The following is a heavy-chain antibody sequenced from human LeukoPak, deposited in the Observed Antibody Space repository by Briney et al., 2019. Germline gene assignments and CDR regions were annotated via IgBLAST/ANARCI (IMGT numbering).Heavy chain of an antibody. J-gene: IGHJ4*02. CDR1: GYTFTSYA. Sequence: EASVKVSCKASGYTFTSYAMNWVRQAPGQGLEWMGWINTNTGNPTYAQGFTGRFVFSLDTSVCTAYLQISSLKAEDTAVYYCARDIRIRDWNYATGYWGQGTLVTVSS. D-gene: IGHD1-7*01. V-gene: IGHV7-4-1*02. CDR2: INTNTGNP. CDR3: ARDIRIRDWNYATGY.